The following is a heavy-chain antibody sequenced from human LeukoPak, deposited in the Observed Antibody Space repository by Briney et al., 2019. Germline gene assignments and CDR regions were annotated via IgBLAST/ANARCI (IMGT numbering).Heavy chain of an antibody. CDR2: IYYSGST. V-gene: IGHV4-31*03. CDR3: ARGRSAAGNFDY. J-gene: IGHJ4*02. Sequence: SETLSLTCTVSGGSISSGGYYRSWIRHQPGKGLEWSGYIYYSGSTDYNPSLKSRLAISVDTSKNQFSLKVTSVTAADTAVYYCARGRSAAGNFDYWGQGTLVTVSS. CDR1: GGSISSGGYY. D-gene: IGHD6-13*01.